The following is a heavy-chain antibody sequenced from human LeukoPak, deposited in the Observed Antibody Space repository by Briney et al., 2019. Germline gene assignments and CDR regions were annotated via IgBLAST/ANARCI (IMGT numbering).Heavy chain of an antibody. CDR3: TTGLTMGRGEGEKYSDY. D-gene: IGHD3-10*01. CDR2: IKYKGGGGTT. V-gene: IGHV3-15*05. J-gene: IGHJ4*02. Sequence: PGGSLRLSCAASGFTFSNAWMNWVRQAPGKGLEWVGRIKYKGGGGTTDYAVHVRGRFTVSSDDSQIPVYLQMNTVKFEDPAVYHCTTGLTMGRGEGEKYSDYWGQGTLVSVSS. CDR1: GFTFSNAW.